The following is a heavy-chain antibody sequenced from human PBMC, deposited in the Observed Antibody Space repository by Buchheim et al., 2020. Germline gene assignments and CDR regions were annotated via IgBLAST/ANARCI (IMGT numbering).Heavy chain of an antibody. V-gene: IGHV3-30*18. CDR3: AKAYYYGGGDYYSRLGYFFGMDV. J-gene: IGHJ6*02. CDR2: ISYDGNKK. D-gene: IGHD3-10*01. CDR1: GFAFKNYG. Sequence: VQVVESGGGVVQPGGSLRLSCGASGFAFKNYGMHWVRQAPGKGLEWVAVISYDGNKKFYGDSVKGRFTISRDNSKHTLYFQMNSLRAEDTAVYYCAKAYYYGGGDYYSRLGYFFGMDVWGPGTT.